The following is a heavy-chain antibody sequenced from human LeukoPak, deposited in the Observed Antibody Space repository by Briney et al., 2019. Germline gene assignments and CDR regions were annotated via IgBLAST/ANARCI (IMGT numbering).Heavy chain of an antibody. Sequence: GGSLRLSCAASGFTFRSYAMHWVRQAPGTGLEWVSFISYDGNNQYYAASVKGRFTISRDNSKNTLYPQMNSLRTEDTAVYYCAKDAGDQGYFDYWGQGTLVTVSS. CDR2: ISYDGNNQ. V-gene: IGHV3-30*04. CDR3: AKDAGDQGYFDY. CDR1: GFTFRSYA. D-gene: IGHD3-16*01. J-gene: IGHJ4*02.